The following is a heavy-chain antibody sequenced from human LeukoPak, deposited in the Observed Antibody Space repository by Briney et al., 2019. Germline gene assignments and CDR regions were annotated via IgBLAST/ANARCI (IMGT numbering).Heavy chain of an antibody. CDR2: IYYSGST. D-gene: IGHD3-22*01. V-gene: IGHV4-59*12. Sequence: SETLSLTCTVSGGSISSYYWSWIRQPPGKGLEWIGYIYYSGSTNYNPSLKSRVTISVDTSKNQFSLKLSSVTAVDTAMYYCARLNYYDSSGHNWFDPWGQGTLVTVSS. J-gene: IGHJ5*02. CDR3: ARLNYYDSSGHNWFDP. CDR1: GGSISSYY.